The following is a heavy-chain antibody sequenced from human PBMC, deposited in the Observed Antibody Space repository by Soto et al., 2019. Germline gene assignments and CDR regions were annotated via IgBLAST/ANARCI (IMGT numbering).Heavy chain of an antibody. Sequence: GGSLRLSCAASGFTVSSNYMSWVRQAPGKGLEWVSVIYSGGSTYYADSVKGRFTISRDNSKNTLYLQMNSLRAEDTAVYYCARDRSSPNSGYDHRTFDYWGQGTLVTVSS. J-gene: IGHJ4*02. CDR2: IYSGGST. CDR3: ARDRSSPNSGYDHRTFDY. V-gene: IGHV3-66*01. CDR1: GFTVSSNY. D-gene: IGHD5-12*01.